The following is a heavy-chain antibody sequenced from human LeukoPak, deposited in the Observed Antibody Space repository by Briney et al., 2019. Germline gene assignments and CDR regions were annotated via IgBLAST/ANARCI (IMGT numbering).Heavy chain of an antibody. J-gene: IGHJ4*02. Sequence: GGSLRLSCAASGFTFSSYAMHWVRQAPGKGLEWVAVISYDGSNKYYADSVKGRFTISRDNSKNTLYLQMNSLRAEDTAVYYCARKGLADYWGQGTLVTVSS. CDR2: ISYDGSNK. V-gene: IGHV3-30-3*01. D-gene: IGHD6-6*01. CDR1: GFTFSSYA. CDR3: ARKGLADY.